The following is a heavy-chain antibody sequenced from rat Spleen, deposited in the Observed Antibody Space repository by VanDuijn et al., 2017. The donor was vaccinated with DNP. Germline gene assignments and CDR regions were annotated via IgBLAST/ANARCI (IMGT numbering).Heavy chain of an antibody. Sequence: EVQLVESGGGLVQSGRSLKLSCAASGFTFSHYDMAWVRQPPGKGLEWIAAITFSGGNTYYRDSVKGRFTISRDNARSTLYLQMNSLRSEDTATYYCTRGGFNYGSPYWYFDFWGPGTMVTVSS. D-gene: IGHD1-3*01. V-gene: IGHV5-25*01. CDR1: GFTFSHYD. CDR2: ITFSGGNT. J-gene: IGHJ1*01. CDR3: TRGGFNYGSPYWYFDF.